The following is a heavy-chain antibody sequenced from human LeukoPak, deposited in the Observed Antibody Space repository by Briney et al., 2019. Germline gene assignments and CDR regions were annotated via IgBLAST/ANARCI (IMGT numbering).Heavy chain of an antibody. D-gene: IGHD4-17*01. CDR3: AKAVDYGRHYYFDY. J-gene: IGHJ4*02. Sequence: GGSLRLSYAASGLTFSSYAMSWVRQAPGKGLEWVSAISGSGGSTYYADSVKGRFTISRDNSKNTLYLQMNSLRAEDTAVYYCAKAVDYGRHYYFDYWGQGTLVTVSS. V-gene: IGHV3-23*01. CDR1: GLTFSSYA. CDR2: ISGSGGST.